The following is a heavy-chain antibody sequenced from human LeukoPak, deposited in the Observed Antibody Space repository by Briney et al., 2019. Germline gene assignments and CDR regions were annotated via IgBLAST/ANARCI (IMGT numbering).Heavy chain of an antibody. CDR3: GRGIQSFDP. J-gene: IGHJ5*02. Sequence: ASVKVSRKASGYTFTAYYMHWVRQAPGQGLEWMGRINPKSGDTNYAQKFQDRVTMTRDTSMSTAYMEISRLRYDDTAVYYCGRGIQSFDPWGQGTLVTVSS. CDR2: INPKSGDT. CDR1: GYTFTAYY. V-gene: IGHV1-2*06.